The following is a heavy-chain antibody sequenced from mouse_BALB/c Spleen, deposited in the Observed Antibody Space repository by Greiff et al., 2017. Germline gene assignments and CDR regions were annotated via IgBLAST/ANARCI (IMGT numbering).Heavy chain of an antibody. CDR1: GYSITSGYY. J-gene: IGHJ4*01. Sequence: EVHLVESGPGLVKPSQSLSLTCSVTGYSITSGYYWNWIRQFPGNKLEWMGYISYDGSNNYNPSLKNRISITRDTSKNQFFLKLNSVTTEDTATYYCASLITTAYYYAMDYWGQGTSVTVSS. V-gene: IGHV3-6*02. D-gene: IGHD1-2*01. CDR3: ASLITTAYYYAMDY. CDR2: ISYDGSN.